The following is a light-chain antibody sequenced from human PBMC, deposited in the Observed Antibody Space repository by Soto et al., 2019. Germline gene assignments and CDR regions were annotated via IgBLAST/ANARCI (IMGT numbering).Light chain of an antibody. J-gene: IGLJ7*01. V-gene: IGLV4-69*01. Sequence: QLVLTQSPSASASLGASVKLTCTLSSGHSSYAIAWHQQQPEKGPRYLMKLNNDGSHSKGDGIPDRFSGSSSGAERYLTISSLQSEDEADYYCQTWGTGIRVFGAGTQLTVL. CDR3: QTWGTGIRV. CDR1: SGHSSYA. CDR2: LNNDGSH.